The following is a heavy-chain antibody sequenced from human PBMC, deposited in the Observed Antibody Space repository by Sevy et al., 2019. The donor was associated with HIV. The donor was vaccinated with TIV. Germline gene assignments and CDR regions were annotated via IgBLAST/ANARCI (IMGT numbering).Heavy chain of an antibody. Sequence: SETLSLTCTVSGGSISSYYWSWIRQPPGKGLEWIGYIYYSGSTNYNPSLKSRVTISVDTSKNQFSLKLSSVTAADTVVYYCAREWGPFTFGGVKPAAGAFDIWGQGTMVTVSS. V-gene: IGHV4-59*01. CDR3: AREWGPFTFGGVKPAAGAFDI. J-gene: IGHJ3*02. CDR1: GGSISSYY. CDR2: IYYSGST. D-gene: IGHD3-16*01.